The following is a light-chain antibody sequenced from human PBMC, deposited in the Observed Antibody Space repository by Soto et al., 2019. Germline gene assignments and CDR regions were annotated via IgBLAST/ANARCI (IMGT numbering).Light chain of an antibody. J-gene: IGKJ1*01. CDR1: QSIGLA. Sequence: EIVLTQSPATLSLSPGERATLSCRASQSIGLAIAWYQQKPGQAPRLLIYDASNRATGIPARFSGSGSGTDFTLTISSLEPEDFAVYYCQQRSNWPPTFGQGTKVDIK. CDR3: QQRSNWPPT. CDR2: DAS. V-gene: IGKV3-11*01.